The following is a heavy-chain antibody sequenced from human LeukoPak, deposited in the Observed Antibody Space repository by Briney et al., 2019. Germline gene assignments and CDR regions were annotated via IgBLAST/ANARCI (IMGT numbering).Heavy chain of an antibody. CDR2: IISSRHI. CDR3: LYSTSWYYFDY. D-gene: IGHD6-13*01. J-gene: IGHJ4*02. V-gene: IGHV3-21*01. CDR1: GFTFRSYT. Sequence: GGSLRLSCAASGFTFRSYTMNWVRQAPGKGLEWVSSIISSRHIYDADSVNSHFTISTHNANNSLYLQMNSLRAEDTAVYYCLYSTSWYYFDYWGQGTLVTVSS.